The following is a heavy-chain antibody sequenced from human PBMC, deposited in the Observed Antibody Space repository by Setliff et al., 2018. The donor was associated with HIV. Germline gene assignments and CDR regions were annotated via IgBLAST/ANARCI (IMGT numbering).Heavy chain of an antibody. CDR2: VYTTGGT. CDR3: ARAPPGIQNDAFDV. Sequence: SETLSLTCTVSGGSISSGIYYWIWIRQPAGKGLEWIGHVYTTGGTNYNPSLKSRVTISVDTSRDQFSLQLTSVTAADTAVYYCARAPPGIQNDAFDVWGQGIMVTVSS. J-gene: IGHJ3*01. CDR1: GGSISSGIYY. V-gene: IGHV4-61*09.